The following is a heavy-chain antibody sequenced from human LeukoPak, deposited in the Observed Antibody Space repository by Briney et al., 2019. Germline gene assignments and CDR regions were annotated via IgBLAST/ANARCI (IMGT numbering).Heavy chain of an antibody. Sequence: PGGSLRLSCAASGFTFSSYEMNWVRQPPGKGLEWIGSLYYSGPTYYTPSLKSRVTISADTSKNQFFLKLSSVTAADTAVYYCARSEMATEFDYWGQGTLVTVSS. CDR3: ARSEMATEFDY. J-gene: IGHJ4*02. D-gene: IGHD5-24*01. V-gene: IGHV4-39*01. CDR1: GFTFSSYE. CDR2: LYYSGPT.